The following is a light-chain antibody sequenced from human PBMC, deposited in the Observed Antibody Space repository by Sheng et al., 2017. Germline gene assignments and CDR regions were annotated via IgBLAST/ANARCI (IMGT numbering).Light chain of an antibody. CDR3: QQRTSRPLT. V-gene: IGKV3D-20*02. J-gene: IGKJ4*01. CDR1: QSVSSSY. Sequence: EIVLTQSPATLSLSPGERATLSCRASQSVSSSYLAWYQQKPGQAPRLLIYDASTRATGIPARFSGSGSGTDFTLTISSLEPEDFAVYYCQQRTSRPLTFGGGTKVEIK. CDR2: DAS.